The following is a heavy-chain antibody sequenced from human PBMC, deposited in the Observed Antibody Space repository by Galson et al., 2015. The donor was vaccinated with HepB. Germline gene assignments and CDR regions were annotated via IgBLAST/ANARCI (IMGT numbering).Heavy chain of an antibody. CDR3: ARDGCSSTSRYRGYYYMDV. CDR2: INAGNENT. D-gene: IGHD2-2*02. Sequence: SVKVSCKASGYTFTNNPIHWVRQAPGQSLEWMGWINAGNENTEYSQKIQGRVTITRDTSATTAYMELSSLRSEDTAVYYCARDGCSSTSRYRGYYYMDVWGKGTTVTVSS. V-gene: IGHV1-3*01. CDR1: GYTFTNNP. J-gene: IGHJ6*03.